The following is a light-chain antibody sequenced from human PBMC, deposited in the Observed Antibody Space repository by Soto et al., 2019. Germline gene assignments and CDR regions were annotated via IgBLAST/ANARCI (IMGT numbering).Light chain of an antibody. CDR2: GVS. Sequence: EIVVTQSPATLSVSPGERATLSCRASQSVSSNLAWYQQKPGQAPRLLIYGVSTRATGVPARFSGSGSGTEFTLTISSLQSEDSAVYYCQQYNIWPPGTFGQGTKVEIK. J-gene: IGKJ1*01. CDR3: QQYNIWPPGT. CDR1: QSVSSN. V-gene: IGKV3-15*01.